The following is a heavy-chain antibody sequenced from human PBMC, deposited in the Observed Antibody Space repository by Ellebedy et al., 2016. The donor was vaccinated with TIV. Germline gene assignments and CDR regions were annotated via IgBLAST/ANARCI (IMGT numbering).Heavy chain of an antibody. D-gene: IGHD1-1*01. J-gene: IGHJ4*02. V-gene: IGHV3-48*01. CDR2: ISSSSSTI. CDR1: GFTFSSYS. CDR3: AKDRVPDGRWNFDF. Sequence: GESLKISCAASGFTFSSYSMNWVRQAPGKGLEWVSYISSSSSTIYYADSVKGRFTISRDNSKNTLFLQMDSLRAEDTAVYHCAKDRVPDGRWNFDFWGQGTLVTVSS.